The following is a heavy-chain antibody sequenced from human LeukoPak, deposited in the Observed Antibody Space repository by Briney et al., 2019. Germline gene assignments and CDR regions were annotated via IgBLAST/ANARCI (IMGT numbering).Heavy chain of an antibody. J-gene: IGHJ4*02. D-gene: IGHD1-1*01. V-gene: IGHV3-7*01. Sequence: GGSLRLSCVASGFTFSSSWMTWVRQAPGKGLEWVASIREDGSQKTAVDSVRGRFTISRDNAKNSVYLQMDSLRAEDTAVYYCARLETTPYYFDYWGQGTLVTVSS. CDR2: IREDGSQK. CDR3: ARLETTPYYFDY. CDR1: GFTFSSSW.